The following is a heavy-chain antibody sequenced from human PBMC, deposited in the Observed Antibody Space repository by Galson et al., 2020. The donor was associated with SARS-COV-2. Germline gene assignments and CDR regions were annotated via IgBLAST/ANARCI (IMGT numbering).Heavy chain of an antibody. CDR1: GFSLSTSGVG. V-gene: IGHV2-5*01. CDR3: AHTVLRYFDWLLLAGIPHNWFDP. Sequence: SGPTLVKPTQTLTLTCTFSGFSLSTSGVGVGWIRQPPGKALEWLDLIYWNDDKRYSPSLKSRLTITKDTSKNQVVLTMTNMVPVDTATYYCAHTVLRYFDWLLLAGIPHNWFDPWGQGTLVTVSS. D-gene: IGHD3-9*01. J-gene: IGHJ5*02. CDR2: IYWNDDK.